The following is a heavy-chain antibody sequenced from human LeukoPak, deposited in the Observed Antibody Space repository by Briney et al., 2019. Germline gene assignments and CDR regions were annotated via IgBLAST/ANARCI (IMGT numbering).Heavy chain of an antibody. V-gene: IGHV1-69*01. J-gene: IGHJ5*02. CDR1: RDTFSKYP. CDR2: SVPIFGGP. D-gene: IGHD2-2*02. Sequence: ASVKVSCPASRDTFSKYPISWVRQAPGQGLEWMGGSVPIFGGPNYAQKYQGRVTITVDESASTAYMELSSLTYEDTALYYCAIGSDTVPGPAAIRGSNWFDPWGQGTLVTVSS. CDR3: AIGSDTVPGPAAIRGSNWFDP.